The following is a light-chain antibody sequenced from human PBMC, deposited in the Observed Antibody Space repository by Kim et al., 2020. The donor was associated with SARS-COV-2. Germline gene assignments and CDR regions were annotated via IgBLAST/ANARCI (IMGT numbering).Light chain of an antibody. CDR3: QLWEGTGDPLV. CDR1: NIGSKS. CDR2: YDS. V-gene: IGLV3-21*01. J-gene: IGLJ2*01. Sequence: SYELTQPPSVSVAPGETARIPCGGDNIGSKSVHWYQLKPGQAPVLVIHYDSDRPSGIPDRFSGSNSGDTATLAISRVEVGDEADYYCQLWEGTGDPLVFGGGTKVTVL.